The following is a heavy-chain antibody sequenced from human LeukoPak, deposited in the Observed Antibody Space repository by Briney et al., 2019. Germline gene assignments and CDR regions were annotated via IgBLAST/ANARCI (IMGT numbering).Heavy chain of an antibody. Sequence: SETLSLTCAVYGGSFSGYYWSWIRQPPGKGLEWIGEINHSGSTNYNPSLKSRVTISVDTSKNQFSLKLSSVTAADTAVYYCARARYYYGSGPDFDYWGQGTLVTVSS. J-gene: IGHJ4*02. D-gene: IGHD3-10*01. V-gene: IGHV4-34*01. CDR2: INHSGST. CDR1: GGSFSGYY. CDR3: ARARYYYGSGPDFDY.